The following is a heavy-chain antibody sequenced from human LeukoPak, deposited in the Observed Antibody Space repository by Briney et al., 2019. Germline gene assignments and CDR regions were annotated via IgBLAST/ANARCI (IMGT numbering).Heavy chain of an antibody. J-gene: IGHJ4*02. CDR2: ISWNSGSI. V-gene: IGHV3-9*01. CDR1: GFTFDDYA. Sequence: GGSLRLSCAASGFTFDDYAMHWVRQAPGKGLEWVSGISWNSGSIGYADSVKGRFTISRDNAKNSLYLQMNSLRAEDTAVYYCASAGIAVAGPYFDYWGQGTLVTVSS. CDR3: ASAGIAVAGPYFDY. D-gene: IGHD6-19*01.